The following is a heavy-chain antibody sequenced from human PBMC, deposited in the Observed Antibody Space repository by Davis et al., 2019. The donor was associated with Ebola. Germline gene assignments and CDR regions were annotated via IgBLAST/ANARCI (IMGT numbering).Heavy chain of an antibody. CDR3: ARGSSKAYYYYGMDV. CDR2: INAGNGNT. CDR1: GYTFTSYA. V-gene: IGHV1-3*01. D-gene: IGHD6-6*01. J-gene: IGHJ6*02. Sequence: ASVTVSRKASGYTFTSYAMHWVRQAPGQRLEWMGWINAGNGNTKYSQKFQGRVTITRDTSASTAYMELSSLRSEDTAVYYCARGSSKAYYYYGMDVWGQGTTVTVSS.